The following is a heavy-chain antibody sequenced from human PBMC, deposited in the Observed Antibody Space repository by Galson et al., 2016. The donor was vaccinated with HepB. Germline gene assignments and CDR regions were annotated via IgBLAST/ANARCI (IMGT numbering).Heavy chain of an antibody. D-gene: IGHD1-14*01. Sequence: SLRLSCAASGFTFSGHWMHWVRQAPGKGLEWVANINQGGGEKYYVDSVKGRFTISRDNFKNSLYLQMNSLRAEDTAVYYCANHRGWGQGTLVTVSS. CDR2: INQGGGEK. V-gene: IGHV3-7*03. J-gene: IGHJ4*02. CDR1: GFTFSGHW. CDR3: ANHRG.